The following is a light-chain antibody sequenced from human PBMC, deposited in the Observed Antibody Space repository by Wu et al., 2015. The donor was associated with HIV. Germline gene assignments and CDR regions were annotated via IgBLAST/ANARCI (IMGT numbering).Light chain of an antibody. J-gene: IGKJ1*01. Sequence: EIVLTQSPATLSLSPGGRATVSCRASQSVRRYLAWYQQKPGQAPRLLIYDASNRAPGIPARFSGSGSGTDFTLTISSLGPEDFAVYYCQQYNNWPPWTFGQGTKVEMK. CDR2: DAS. V-gene: IGKV3-11*01. CDR3: QQYNNWPPWT. CDR1: QSVRRY.